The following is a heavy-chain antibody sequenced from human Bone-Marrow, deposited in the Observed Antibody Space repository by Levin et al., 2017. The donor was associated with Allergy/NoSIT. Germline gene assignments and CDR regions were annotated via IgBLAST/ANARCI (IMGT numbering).Heavy chain of an antibody. V-gene: IGHV3-23*01. CDR2: ISGSGGST. CDR1: GFTFSSYA. D-gene: IGHD5-12*01. J-gene: IGHJ6*02. CDR3: ARYSGYDWGGGYYYYGMDV. Sequence: PGGSLRLSCAASGFTFSSYAMSWVRQAPGKGLEWVSAISGSGGSTYYADSVKGRFTISRDNSKNTLYLQMNSLRAEDTAVYYCARYSGYDWGGGYYYYGMDVWGQGTTVTVSS.